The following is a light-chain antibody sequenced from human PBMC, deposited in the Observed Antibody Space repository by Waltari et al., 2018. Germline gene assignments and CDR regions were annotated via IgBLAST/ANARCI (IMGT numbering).Light chain of an antibody. J-gene: IGKJ2*01. CDR2: GVS. CDR3: QQFGSSIMYT. Sequence: EVVLTQSPGTLSLSPGETATISCRASQVVSRNRIAWYLHKAGQAPRLLIYGVSGRATGIPDRFSGSGSGTDFSLTISRVEPEDFAVYYCQQFGSSIMYTFGQGTKLEIK. CDR1: QVVSRNR. V-gene: IGKV3-20*01.